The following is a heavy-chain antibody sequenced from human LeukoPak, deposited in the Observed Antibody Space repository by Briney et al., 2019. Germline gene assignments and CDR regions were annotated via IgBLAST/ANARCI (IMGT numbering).Heavy chain of an antibody. J-gene: IGHJ6*03. V-gene: IGHV4-34*01. Sequence: SETLSLTCAVYGGSFSGYYWSWIRQPPGKGLEWIGEINHSGSTNYNPSLKSRVTISVDTSKNQFSLKLSSVTAADTAVYYCATNDRVPTTQKASWGYYYMDVWGKGTTVTVSS. CDR1: GGSFSGYY. CDR3: ATNDRVPTTQKASWGYYYMDV. D-gene: IGHD2-15*01. CDR2: INHSGST.